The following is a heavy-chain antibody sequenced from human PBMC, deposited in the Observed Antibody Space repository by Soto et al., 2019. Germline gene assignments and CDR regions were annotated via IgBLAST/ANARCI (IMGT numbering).Heavy chain of an antibody. CDR1: GFTFSSYG. J-gene: IGHJ3*02. CDR2: ISYDGSNK. V-gene: IGHV3-30*03. D-gene: IGHD1-26*01. CDR3: ARGTYSGSADI. Sequence: GALRLSCAASGFTFSSYGMHWVRQAPGKGLEWLALISYDGSNKYYADSVKGRFTISRDNAKNSLYLQMNSLRAEDTAVYYCARGTYSGSADIWGQGTMVTVSS.